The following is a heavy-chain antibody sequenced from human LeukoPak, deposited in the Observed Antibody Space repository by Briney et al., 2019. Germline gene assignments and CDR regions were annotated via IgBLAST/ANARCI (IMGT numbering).Heavy chain of an antibody. J-gene: IGHJ6*02. D-gene: IGHD5-24*01. CDR1: RFTFSSYS. Sequence: GGSLRLSCAASRFTFSSYSMNWVRQAPGKGLVGVSRISSDGSDIIYADAVKGRFTIPRDNAKNTLYLQMNSLRAEDAAVYYCARAREYYYYYGLDVWGQGTTVTVSS. CDR2: ISSDGSDI. CDR3: ARAREYYYYYGLDV. V-gene: IGHV3-74*01.